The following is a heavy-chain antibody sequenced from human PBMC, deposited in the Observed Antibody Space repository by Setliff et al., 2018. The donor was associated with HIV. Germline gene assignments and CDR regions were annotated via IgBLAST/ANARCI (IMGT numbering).Heavy chain of an antibody. CDR1: GYSISSGYY. J-gene: IGHJ4*02. Sequence: SETLSLTCAVSGYSISSGYYWGWIRQPPGKGLEWIGSIYHSGSTYYNPSLKSRVTISVDTSKNQFSLKLTSVTASDTAVYYCARAAAGNTGPFDLWGQGSPVTVSS. D-gene: IGHD4-17*01. CDR2: IYHSGST. CDR3: ARAAAGNTGPFDL. V-gene: IGHV4-38-2*01.